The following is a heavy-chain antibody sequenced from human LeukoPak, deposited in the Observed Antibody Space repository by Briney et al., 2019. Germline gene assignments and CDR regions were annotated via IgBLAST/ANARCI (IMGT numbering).Heavy chain of an antibody. V-gene: IGHV4-4*02. J-gene: IGHJ4*02. CDR2: IHRDGRT. CDR3: GKTDIYFNPFDY. CDR1: GVSISSSEW. Sequence: SGTLSLTCAVSGVSISSSEWWIWVRQPPGQGLEWSGEIHRDGRTRYNPSLQTRVTMSIDYSKNQISLEVTSVTAADTAIYYCGKTDIYFNPFDYWGPGSLVTVSS. D-gene: IGHD3-9*01.